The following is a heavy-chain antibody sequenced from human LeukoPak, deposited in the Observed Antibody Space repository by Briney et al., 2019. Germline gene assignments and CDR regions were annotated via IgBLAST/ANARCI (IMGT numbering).Heavy chain of an antibody. D-gene: IGHD6-6*01. CDR1: GYSISSGYY. CDR2: IYHSGST. J-gene: IGHJ4*02. V-gene: IGHV4-38-2*02. Sequence: PSETRSLTCTVSGYSISSGYYWGWIRQPPGKGLEWIGSIYHSGSTYYNPSLKSRVTISVDTSKNQFSLKLSSVTAADTAVYYCARVHGGSSVDYWGQGTLVTVSS. CDR3: ARVHGGSSVDY.